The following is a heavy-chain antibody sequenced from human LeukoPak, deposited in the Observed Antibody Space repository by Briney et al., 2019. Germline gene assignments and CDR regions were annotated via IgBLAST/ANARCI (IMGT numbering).Heavy chain of an antibody. CDR2: ISAYNGNT. CDR3: ARDAYSSSQFLDY. V-gene: IGHV1-18*04. CDR1: GYTFTGYY. D-gene: IGHD6-13*01. J-gene: IGHJ4*02. Sequence: ASVKVSCKASGYTFTGYYMRWVRQAPGQGLEWMGWISAYNGNTNYAQKLQGRVTMTTDTSTSTAYMELRSLRSDDTAVYYCARDAYSSSQFLDYWGQGTLVTVSS.